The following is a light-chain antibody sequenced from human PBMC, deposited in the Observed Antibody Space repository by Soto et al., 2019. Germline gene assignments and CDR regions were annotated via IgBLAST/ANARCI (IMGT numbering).Light chain of an antibody. CDR1: QSMSSN. V-gene: IGKV3-15*01. J-gene: IGKJ1*01. CDR2: GAF. Sequence: DIVMTQSPATLSVSPGERATLSCRASQSMSSNLAWYQQRPGQAPRLLIYGAFNRATGIPARFSGSGSGTEFTLTINSLQSEDFAVYYCQQYNKWPPRTFGQGTKVEIK. CDR3: QQYNKWPPRT.